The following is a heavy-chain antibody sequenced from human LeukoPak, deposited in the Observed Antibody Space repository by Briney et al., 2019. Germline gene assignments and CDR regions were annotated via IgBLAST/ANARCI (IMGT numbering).Heavy chain of an antibody. CDR3: ARAVNHYVSRTYYNHFDS. Sequence: SETPSLTCTVSGGSISSGGYYWSWIRQPPGKGLEWIGYIYYSGSTNYNPSLKSRVTISVDPSKNQFSLKLSSVTAADTAVYYCARAVNHYVSRTYYNHFDSWGQGMLVTVSS. CDR1: GGSISSGGYY. D-gene: IGHD3-10*01. J-gene: IGHJ4*01. CDR2: IYYSGST. V-gene: IGHV4-61*08.